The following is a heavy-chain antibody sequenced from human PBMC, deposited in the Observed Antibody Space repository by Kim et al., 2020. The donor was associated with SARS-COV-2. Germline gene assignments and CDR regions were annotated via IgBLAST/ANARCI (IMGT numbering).Heavy chain of an antibody. J-gene: IGHJ4*02. V-gene: IGHV4-34*01. Sequence: SRVTISVDTSKNQFSLKLSSVTAADTAVYYCARVFTYYYDSSGYYGPFDYWGQGTLVTVSS. D-gene: IGHD3-22*01. CDR3: ARVFTYYYDSSGYYGPFDY.